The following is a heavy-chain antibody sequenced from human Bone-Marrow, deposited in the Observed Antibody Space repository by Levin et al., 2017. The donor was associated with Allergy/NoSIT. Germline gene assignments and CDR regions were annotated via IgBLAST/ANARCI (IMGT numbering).Heavy chain of an antibody. CDR3: ARDRIAVAVGYYYYYGMDV. D-gene: IGHD6-19*01. V-gene: IGHV4-34*01. CDR1: GGSFSGYY. CDR2: INHSGST. Sequence: SETLSLTCAVYGGSFSGYYWSWIRQPPGKGLEWIGEINHSGSTNYNPSLKSRVTISVDTSKNQFSLKLSSVTAADTAVYYCARDRIAVAVGYYYYYGMDVWGQGTTVTVSS. J-gene: IGHJ6*02.